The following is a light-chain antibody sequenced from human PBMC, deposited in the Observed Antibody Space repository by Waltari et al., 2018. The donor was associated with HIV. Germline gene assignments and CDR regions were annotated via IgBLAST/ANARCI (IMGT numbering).Light chain of an antibody. V-gene: IGLV2-14*01. CDR2: EVS. Sequence: QPASVSGSPGQSITISCTGTSSDVGGYKYVSWYQQHPGKAPRLMIYEVSNRPSGVSNRFSGSKSGDTASLTISGLQAEDEAAYYCSSYTSSNTLRFGGGTKLTVL. J-gene: IGLJ2*01. CDR1: SSDVGGYKY. CDR3: SSYTSSNTLR.